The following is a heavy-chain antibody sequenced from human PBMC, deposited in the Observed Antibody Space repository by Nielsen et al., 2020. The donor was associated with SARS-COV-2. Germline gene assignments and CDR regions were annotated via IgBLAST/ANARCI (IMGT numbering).Heavy chain of an antibody. CDR1: DGSIYSDASY. CDR3: ARGKRGVRGGFYYYYMDV. CDR2: INHSGST. Sequence: SETLSLTCTVPDGSIYSDASYWGWIRQPPGKGLEWIGEINHSGSTNYNPPLKSRVTISVDTSKNQFSLKLSSVTAADTAVYYCARGKRGVRGGFYYYYMDVWGKGTTVTVSS. J-gene: IGHJ6*03. V-gene: IGHV4-39*07. D-gene: IGHD3-10*01.